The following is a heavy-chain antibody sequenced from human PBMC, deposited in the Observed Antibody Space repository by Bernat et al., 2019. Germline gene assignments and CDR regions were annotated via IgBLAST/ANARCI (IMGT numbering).Heavy chain of an antibody. V-gene: IGHV3-13*01. J-gene: IGHJ4*02. CDR1: GFTFSSYD. D-gene: IGHD6-19*01. Sequence: EGQRGESGGGLVQPGGSLRLSCAASGFTFSSYDMHWVRQATGKGLEWVSAIGTAGDTYYPGSVKGRFTISRENAKNSLYLQMNSLRAGDTAVYYCARSAPGPTVAGTDYFDYWGQGTLVTVSS. CDR2: IGTAGDT. CDR3: ARSAPGPTVAGTDYFDY.